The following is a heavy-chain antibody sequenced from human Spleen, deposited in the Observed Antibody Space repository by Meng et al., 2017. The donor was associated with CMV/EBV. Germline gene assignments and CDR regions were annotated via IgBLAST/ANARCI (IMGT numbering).Heavy chain of an antibody. CDR1: GFTFSSYE. D-gene: IGHD2-8*01. V-gene: IGHV3-48*03. CDR3: AKDYREGWALGYCTTGVCYKDY. J-gene: IGHJ4*02. Sequence: LSLSCAASGFTFSSYEMNWVRQAPGKGLEWVSYISSSGSTIYYADSVKGRFTISRDNAKNSLYLQMNSLRAEDTAVYYCAKDYREGWALGYCTTGVCYKDYWGQGTLVTVSS. CDR2: ISSSGSTI.